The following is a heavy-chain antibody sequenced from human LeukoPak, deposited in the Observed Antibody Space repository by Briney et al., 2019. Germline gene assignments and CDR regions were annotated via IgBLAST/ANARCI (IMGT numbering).Heavy chain of an antibody. CDR1: GFMFSSYS. J-gene: IGHJ4*02. V-gene: IGHV3-23*01. CDR2: ISGSGGST. D-gene: IGHD2-2*01. CDR3: AKDTKFWRIVVVPAASDY. Sequence: GGSLRLSCAASGFMFSSYSMNWVRQAPGKXLEWVSAISGSGGSTYYADSVKGRFTISRDNSKNTLYLQMNSLRAEDTAVYYCAKDTKFWRIVVVPAASDYWGQGTLVTVSS.